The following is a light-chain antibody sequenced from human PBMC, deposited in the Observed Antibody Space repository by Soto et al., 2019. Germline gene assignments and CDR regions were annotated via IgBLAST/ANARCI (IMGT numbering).Light chain of an antibody. CDR2: KNN. J-gene: IGLJ3*02. CDR1: GSNVGASYD. V-gene: IGLV1-40*01. Sequence: QSVLTQPPSVSGAPGQTITMSCTGSGSNVGASYDVHWYQVLPGAGPRLLIYKNNNRPSGVPDRFSGSKSGTSASLAITGLRAEDEAVYYCQSYDNILSGPLFGGGTKLTVL. CDR3: QSYDNILSGPL.